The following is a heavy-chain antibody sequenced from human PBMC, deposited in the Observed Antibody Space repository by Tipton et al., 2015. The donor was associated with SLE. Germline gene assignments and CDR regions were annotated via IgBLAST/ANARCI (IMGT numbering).Heavy chain of an antibody. D-gene: IGHD3-22*01. CDR3: ARGEFTMISHDASDI. J-gene: IGHJ3*02. V-gene: IGHV4-61*02. CDR2: IYTRGST. Sequence: TLSLTCTVSGDSVSSGGYYWSWIRQPAGKGLEWIGRIYTRGSTTYSPSLKSRVTISIDTSENQFSLKLTSVTAADTAVYYCARGEFTMISHDASDIWGQGTTVTVSS. CDR1: GDSVSSGGYY.